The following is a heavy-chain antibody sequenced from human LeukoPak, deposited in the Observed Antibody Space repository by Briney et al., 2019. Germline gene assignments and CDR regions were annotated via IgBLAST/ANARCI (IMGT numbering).Heavy chain of an antibody. V-gene: IGHV4-61*01. Sequence: SETLSLTCTVSGGSVSSGSYYWSWIRQPPGKGQEWIGYTYYSGSTNYNPSLKSRVTISVDTSKNQFSLKLSSVTAADTAVYYCAREWSRALYGMDAWGKGTTVTVSS. J-gene: IGHJ6*04. CDR3: AREWSRALYGMDA. CDR1: GGSVSSGSYY. CDR2: TYYSGST. D-gene: IGHD2-15*01.